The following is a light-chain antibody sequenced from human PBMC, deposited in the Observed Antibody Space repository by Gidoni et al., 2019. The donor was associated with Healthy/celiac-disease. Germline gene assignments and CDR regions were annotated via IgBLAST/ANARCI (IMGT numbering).Light chain of an antibody. V-gene: IGLV1-40*01. Sequence: QSVLTQLPSVSGAPGPSVTISCTGSSSNIGAGYDVHWYQQLPGTAPKPPIYGNSNRPSGVPDRFSGSKSGTSASLAITGLQAEDEADYYCQSYDSSLSGSVFGGGTKLTVL. J-gene: IGLJ3*02. CDR1: SSNIGAGYD. CDR2: GNS. CDR3: QSYDSSLSGSV.